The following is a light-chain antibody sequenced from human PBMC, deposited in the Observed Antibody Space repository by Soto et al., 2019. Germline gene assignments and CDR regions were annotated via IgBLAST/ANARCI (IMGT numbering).Light chain of an antibody. Sequence: DIQMTQSPSTLSASVGDSVIITCRASQSISSWLAWYQQKPGKAPKLLIYGASSLDNGVPSRFSGSGSGPEFTLTISSLQPDDFATYYCQHYDGYSALTFGGGTKVEIK. CDR1: QSISSW. CDR2: GAS. V-gene: IGKV1-5*03. J-gene: IGKJ4*01. CDR3: QHYDGYSALT.